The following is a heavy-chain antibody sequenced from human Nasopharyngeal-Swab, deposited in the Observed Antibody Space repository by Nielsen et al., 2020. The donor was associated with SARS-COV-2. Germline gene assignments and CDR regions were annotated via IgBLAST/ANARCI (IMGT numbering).Heavy chain of an antibody. V-gene: IGHV3-53*01. CDR1: GFTVTSNY. CDR2: IYSGGST. D-gene: IGHD3-22*01. Sequence: GESLKISCAASGFTVTSNYMSWVRQAPGKGLEWVSVIYSGGSTYYADSVKGRFTISRDNSKNTLYLQMNSLRAEDTAVYYCARSSGYDYGMDVWGQGTTVTVS. CDR3: ARSSGYDYGMDV. J-gene: IGHJ6*02.